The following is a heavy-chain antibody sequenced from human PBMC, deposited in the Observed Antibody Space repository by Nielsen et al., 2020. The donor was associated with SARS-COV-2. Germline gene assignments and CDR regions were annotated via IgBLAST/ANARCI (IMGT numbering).Heavy chain of an antibody. CDR2: VNAANGNT. CDR3: ARERADWERLGWRYDL. CDR1: GYTFSNYV. Sequence: ASVKVSCKASGYTFSNYVIHWVRQAPGQRLEWVGWVNAANGNTDVSEMFQGRVTVTRDTSANTAYMQLSRVTSGDTAVYFCARERADWERLGWRYDLWGQGTQVTVSS. D-gene: IGHD3-16*01. V-gene: IGHV1-3*01. J-gene: IGHJ4*02.